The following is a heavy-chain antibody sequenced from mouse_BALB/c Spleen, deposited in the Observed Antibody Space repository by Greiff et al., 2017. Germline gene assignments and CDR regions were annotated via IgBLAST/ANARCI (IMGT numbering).Heavy chain of an antibody. CDR2: INPSNGGT. CDR3: TRSRYDGYPAWFAY. J-gene: IGHJ3*01. Sequence: QVQLQQPGAELVKPGASVKLSCKASGYTFTSYYMYWVKQRPGQGLEWIGGINPSNGGTNFNEKFKSKATLTVDKSSSTAYMQLSSLTSEDSAVYYCTRSRYDGYPAWFAYWGQGTLVTVSA. D-gene: IGHD2-3*01. V-gene: IGHV1S81*02. CDR1: GYTFTSYY.